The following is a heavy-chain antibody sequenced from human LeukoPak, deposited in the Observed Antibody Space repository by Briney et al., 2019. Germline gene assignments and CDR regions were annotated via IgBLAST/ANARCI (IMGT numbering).Heavy chain of an antibody. CDR2: IIPILGIA. D-gene: IGHD3-22*01. CDR3: ASEKYYYDSSGYLLPVDI. V-gene: IGHV1-69*04. Sequence: SVTVSCKASVGTLSSYAISWVRQAPGQGLEWMGRIIPILGIANYAQKFQGRVTITADKSTSTAYMELSSLRSEDTAVYYCASEKYYYDSSGYLLPVDIWGQGTMVTVSS. J-gene: IGHJ3*02. CDR1: VGTLSSYA.